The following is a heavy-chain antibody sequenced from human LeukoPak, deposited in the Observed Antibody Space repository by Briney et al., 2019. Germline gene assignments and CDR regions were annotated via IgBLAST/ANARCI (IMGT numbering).Heavy chain of an antibody. D-gene: IGHD4-17*01. J-gene: IGHJ5*02. CDR1: GFTFSSYW. Sequence: GGSLRLSCAASGFTFSSYWMSWVRQAPGKGLEWVASIKQDGSEKYYVDSVKGRFTISRDNAKNSLYLQMNSLRAEGTALYYCARAPGEGWFDPWGQGTLVTVSS. CDR3: ARAPGEGWFDP. V-gene: IGHV3-7*01. CDR2: IKQDGSEK.